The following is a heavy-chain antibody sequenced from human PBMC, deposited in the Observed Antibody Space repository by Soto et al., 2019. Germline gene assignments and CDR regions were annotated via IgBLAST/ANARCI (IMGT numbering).Heavy chain of an antibody. V-gene: IGHV3-11*01. CDR3: ARDLGYYDSSGYFDY. D-gene: IGHD3-22*01. CDR1: GFTFSDHY. CDR2: ISSSGDII. J-gene: IGHJ4*02. Sequence: PGGSLRLSCAASGFTFSDHYMSWIRQAPGKGLEWVSYISSSGDIIYYADSVKGRFTISRDNAKNSLYLQMNSLRAEDTAVYYCARDLGYYDSSGYFDYWGQGTLVTVSP.